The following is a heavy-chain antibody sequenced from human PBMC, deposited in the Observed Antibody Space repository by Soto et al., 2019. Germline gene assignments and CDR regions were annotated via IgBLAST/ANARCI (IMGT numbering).Heavy chain of an antibody. CDR3: AGSCSSNRCYNHYYYGMDV. D-gene: IGHD2-2*02. CDR1: GFTFSSYA. J-gene: IGHJ6*02. CDR2: ISYDGSNK. V-gene: IGHV3-30-3*01. Sequence: GGSLRLSCAASGFTFSSYAMHWVRQAPGKGLEWVAVISYDGSNKYYADSVKGRFTISRDNSKNTLYLQMNSLRAEDTAVYYCAGSCSSNRCYNHYYYGMDVWGQGTTVTVSS.